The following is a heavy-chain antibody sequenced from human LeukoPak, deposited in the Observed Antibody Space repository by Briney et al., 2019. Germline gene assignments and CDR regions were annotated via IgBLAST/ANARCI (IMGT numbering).Heavy chain of an antibody. J-gene: IGHJ4*02. D-gene: IGHD3-22*01. CDR2: IIPIFGTA. CDR3: ARDPLPNYYDSSGYLDY. CDR1: GGTFSSYA. V-gene: IGHV1-69*13. Sequence: APVKVSCKASGGTFSSYAISWVRQAPGQGLEWMGGIIPIFGTANYAQKFQGRVTITADESTSTAYMELSSLRSEDTAVYYCARDPLPNYYDSSGYLDYWGQGTLVTVSS.